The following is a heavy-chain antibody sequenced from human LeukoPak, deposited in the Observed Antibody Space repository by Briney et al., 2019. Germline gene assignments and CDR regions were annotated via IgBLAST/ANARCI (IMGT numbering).Heavy chain of an antibody. Sequence: GASVKVSCKASGYTFTGYYMHWVRQAPGQGLEWMGWINPNSGGTNYAQKFQGRVTMTRDTSISTAYMELSRLRSDDTAVYYCARGPLEYCSGGTCYSGRNWFDPWGQGTLVTVSS. V-gene: IGHV1-2*02. J-gene: IGHJ5*02. D-gene: IGHD2-15*01. CDR2: INPNSGGT. CDR1: GYTFTGYY. CDR3: ARGPLEYCSGGTCYSGRNWFDP.